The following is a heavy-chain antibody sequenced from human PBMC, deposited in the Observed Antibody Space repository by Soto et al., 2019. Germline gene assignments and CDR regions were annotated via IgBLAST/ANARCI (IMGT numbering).Heavy chain of an antibody. CDR1: GFTISNYA. D-gene: IGHD2-2*01. Sequence: QVQLVESGGGVVQPGRSLRLSCAAAGFTISNYAMHRVRQAPGKGLECLAIISYDGDNEYYADSVRGRFTISRDNSKNTLYLQTNNLRHEDTAVYYCAKDGGPVYCNSPGCSAKHFDYWGQGTLVTVSS. J-gene: IGHJ4*02. CDR3: AKDGGPVYCNSPGCSAKHFDY. V-gene: IGHV3-30*18. CDR2: ISYDGDNE.